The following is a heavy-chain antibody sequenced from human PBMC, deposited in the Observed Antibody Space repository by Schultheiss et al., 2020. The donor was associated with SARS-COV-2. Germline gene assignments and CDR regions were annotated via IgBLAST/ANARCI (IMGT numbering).Heavy chain of an antibody. CDR3: ARGGGSGYYRRFDAFDI. D-gene: IGHD3-22*01. J-gene: IGHJ3*02. V-gene: IGHV1-69*05. CDR1: GGTFSSYP. Sequence: SVKVSCKASGGTFSSYPISWVRQAPGQGLEWMGGITPVFATAKYAQKFQGRVTMTRDTSTSTVYMELSSLRSEDTAVYYCARGGGSGYYRRFDAFDIWGQGTTVTVSS. CDR2: ITPVFATA.